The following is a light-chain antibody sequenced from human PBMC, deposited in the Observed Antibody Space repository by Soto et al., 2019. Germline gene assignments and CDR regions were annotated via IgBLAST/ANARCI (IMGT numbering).Light chain of an antibody. CDR2: GAS. V-gene: IGKV3-20*01. J-gene: IGKJ1*01. CDR1: QSVSSNF. Sequence: ENVLTQSPGTLSLSPGERATLSCRASQSVSSNFLAWYQQKPGQAPRLLIYGASNRVTGIPDRFSGSGSGTDFTLTIISLEPEDFAVYSCQQYDSSPRTFGQGTNVEIK. CDR3: QQYDSSPRT.